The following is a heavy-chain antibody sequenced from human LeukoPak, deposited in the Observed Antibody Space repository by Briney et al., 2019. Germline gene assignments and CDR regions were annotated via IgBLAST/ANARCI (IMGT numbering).Heavy chain of an antibody. CDR1: GGTFSSYA. Sequence: GASVKVSCKASGGTFSSYAISWVRQAPGQGLEWMGGIIPIFGTANYAQKFQGRVTITADESTSTAYMEPSSLRSEDTAVYYCAREISPAGVTSNPLNYWGQGTLVTVSS. CDR2: IIPIFGTA. V-gene: IGHV1-69*13. D-gene: IGHD2-2*01. J-gene: IGHJ4*02. CDR3: AREISPAGVTSNPLNY.